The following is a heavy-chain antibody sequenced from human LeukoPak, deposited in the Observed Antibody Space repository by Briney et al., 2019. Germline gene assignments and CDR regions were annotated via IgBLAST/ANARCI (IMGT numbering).Heavy chain of an antibody. CDR1: GGSISIYY. CDR2: VFASGIT. J-gene: IGHJ6*03. D-gene: IGHD3-10*01. Sequence: SETLSLTCTVSGGSISIYYWNWIRQPAGKGLEWIGRVFASGITNYNPSLKSRVTMSVDTSKNQFSLNLCSVTAADTAVYYCARESSGTYYDPLGYMDVWGNGTTVIVSS. CDR3: ARESSGTYYDPLGYMDV. V-gene: IGHV4-4*07.